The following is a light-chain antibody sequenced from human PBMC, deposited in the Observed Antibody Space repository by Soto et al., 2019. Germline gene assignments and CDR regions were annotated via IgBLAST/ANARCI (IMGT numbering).Light chain of an antibody. J-gene: IGKJ1*01. V-gene: IGKV3-20*01. Sequence: EILMTQSPATLSVSPGERATLSCRASQSVSSSYLAWYQQKPGQAPRLLIYGASSRATGIPDRFSGSGSGTDFTLTISRLEPEDFAVYYCQQYKTFGQGTKVDIK. CDR3: QQYKT. CDR2: GAS. CDR1: QSVSSSY.